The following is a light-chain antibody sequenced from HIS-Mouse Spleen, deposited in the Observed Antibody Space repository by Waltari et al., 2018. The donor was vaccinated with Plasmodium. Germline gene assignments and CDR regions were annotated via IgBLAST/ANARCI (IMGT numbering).Light chain of an antibody. J-gene: IGLJ3*02. CDR2: YYSDSDK. CDR3: MIWPSNAAGV. CDR1: SDINVGSYN. Sequence: QPVLTQPPSSSASPGESARLTCTLPSDINVGSYNIYWYQQKPGSPPRYLLYYYSDSDKGQGSGVHSRFSGSKEASANTGILLSSGLQSEDEADYYCMIWPSNAAGVFGGGTKLTVL. V-gene: IGLV5-37*01.